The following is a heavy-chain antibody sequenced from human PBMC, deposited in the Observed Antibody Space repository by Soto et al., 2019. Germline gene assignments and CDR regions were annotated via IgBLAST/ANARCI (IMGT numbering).Heavy chain of an antibody. CDR3: ARIFGAYDYFDF. Sequence: GGSLRLSCAASGCSFSSSAMSWVRQAPGKRLEWVSTFRESGGTTHYSDSVKGRFTISRDNSKNTLYLQMNSLRAEDTALFFCARIFGAYDYFDFWGQGTPVTVSS. J-gene: IGHJ4*02. V-gene: IGHV3-23*01. CDR1: GCSFSSSA. CDR2: FRESGGTT. D-gene: IGHD3-3*01.